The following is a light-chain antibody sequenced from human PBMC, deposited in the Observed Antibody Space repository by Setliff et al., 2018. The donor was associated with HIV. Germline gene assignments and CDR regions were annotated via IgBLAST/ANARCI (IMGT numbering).Light chain of an antibody. CDR1: SSDVGGYNY. V-gene: IGLV2-14*01. CDR2: EVS. J-gene: IGLJ1*01. Sequence: QSALTQPASVSGSPGQSITISCTGTSSDVGGYNYVSWYQHHPGKAPKLMIYEVSDRPSGVSNRFSASKSGKTASLTISGLQAEDEADYYCSSYTSSSTQVFGTGTKVTVL. CDR3: SSYTSSSTQV.